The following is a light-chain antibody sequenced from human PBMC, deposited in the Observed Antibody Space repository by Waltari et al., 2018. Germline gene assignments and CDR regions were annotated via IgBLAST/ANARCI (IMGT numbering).Light chain of an antibody. CDR2: DVT. CDR1: NSDVGRYNL. Sequence: QSAPTQPASVSGSPGQSITISCTGTNSDVGRYNLVSWYQQHPDKAPKLIIYDVTERPSGVSDRLSGSKSGNTASLTISWLQAEDEADYYCCSYAGSFTWVFGGGTKLTVL. CDR3: CSYAGSFTWV. V-gene: IGLV2-23*02. J-gene: IGLJ3*02.